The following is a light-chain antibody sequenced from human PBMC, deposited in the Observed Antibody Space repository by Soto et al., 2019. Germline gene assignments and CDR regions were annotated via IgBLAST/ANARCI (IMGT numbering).Light chain of an antibody. J-gene: IGKJ1*01. CDR1: QSIAYW. CDR2: AAS. CDR3: QQYNSFSKT. V-gene: IGKV1-5*01. Sequence: DIRMTQSPSRLXASVGDRVTITCRASQSIAYWLAWYQQKPGKAPNLLIYAASTLETGVPSRFSGSGYGTEFTLTIASLQPDDSATYYCQQYNSFSKTFGRGTKVDIK.